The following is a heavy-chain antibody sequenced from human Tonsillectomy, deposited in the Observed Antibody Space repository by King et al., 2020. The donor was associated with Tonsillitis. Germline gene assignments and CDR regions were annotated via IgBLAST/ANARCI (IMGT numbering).Heavy chain of an antibody. CDR2: IYSGGST. J-gene: IGHJ3*02. D-gene: IGHD3-22*01. V-gene: IGHV3-66*01. CDR1: GFTVSSNY. CDR3: ARGYDYYDSSGYPDAFDI. Sequence: EVQLVESGGGLVQPGGSLRLSCAASGFTVSSNYMSWVRQAPGKGLEWVSVIYSGGSTFYADSLKGRFAISRDNSKNTLYLQMNSLRAEDTAVYYCARGYDYYDSSGYPDAFDIWGQGTMVTVSS.